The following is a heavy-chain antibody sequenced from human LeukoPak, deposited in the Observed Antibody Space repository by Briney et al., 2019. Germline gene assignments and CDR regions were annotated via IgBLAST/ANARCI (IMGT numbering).Heavy chain of an antibody. J-gene: IGHJ3*02. CDR1: GYTFTSYG. D-gene: IGHD3-10*01. Sequence: ASLKVSCKASGYTFTSYGISCVRQAPGQGLEWMGWISAYNGNTNYAQKLQGRVTMTTDTSTSTAYMGLRSLRCDDTAVYYCARDGESPLAFDIWGQGTMVTVSS. CDR3: ARDGESPLAFDI. V-gene: IGHV1-18*01. CDR2: ISAYNGNT.